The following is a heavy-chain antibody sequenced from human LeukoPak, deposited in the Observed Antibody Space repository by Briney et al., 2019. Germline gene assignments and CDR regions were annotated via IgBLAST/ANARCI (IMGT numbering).Heavy chain of an antibody. CDR3: ARRGANSGSYSHFDL. Sequence: SETLSLTCTVSGGSITSYYWSWIRQPPGKGLEWIGYIYYSGSTNYNPSLKSRVTISVDTSRNQFSLKLSSVTAADTAVYYCARRGANSGSYSHFDLWGRGTLVTVSS. CDR2: IYYSGST. D-gene: IGHD1-26*01. V-gene: IGHV4-59*01. CDR1: GGSITSYY. J-gene: IGHJ2*01.